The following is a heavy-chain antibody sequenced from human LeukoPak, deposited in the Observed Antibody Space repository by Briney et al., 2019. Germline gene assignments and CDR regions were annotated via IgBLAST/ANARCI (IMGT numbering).Heavy chain of an antibody. CDR3: ARVGWELLDYYYYYMDV. D-gene: IGHD1-26*01. CDR1: GGSISSYD. J-gene: IGHJ6*03. V-gene: IGHV4-59*01. CDR2: IYYSGST. Sequence: SETLSLTCTVSGGSISSYDWSWIRQPPGKGLEWIGYIYYSGSTNYNPSLKSRVTISVDTSKNQFSLKLSSVTAADTAVYYCARVGWELLDYYYYYMDVWGKGTTVTVSS.